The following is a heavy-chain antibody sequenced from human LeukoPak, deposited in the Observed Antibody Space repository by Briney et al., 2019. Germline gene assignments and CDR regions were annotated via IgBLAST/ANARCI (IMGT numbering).Heavy chain of an antibody. Sequence: ASVKVSCKASGYTFTSYDINWVRQATGQGLEWMGWMNPNSGNTGYAPKFQGRVTMTRNTSISTAYMEPSSLRSEDTAVYYCARGGYSYGYSYYYYYMDVWGKGTTVTVSS. CDR2: MNPNSGNT. CDR1: GYTFTSYD. D-gene: IGHD5-18*01. CDR3: ARGGYSYGYSYYYYYMDV. V-gene: IGHV1-8*01. J-gene: IGHJ6*03.